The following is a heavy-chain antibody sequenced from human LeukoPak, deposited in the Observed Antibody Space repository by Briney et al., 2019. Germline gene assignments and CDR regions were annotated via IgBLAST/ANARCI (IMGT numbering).Heavy chain of an antibody. V-gene: IGHV4-59*01. J-gene: IGHJ4*02. CDR3: ARHGGSYTFDF. CDR1: GGSISSYY. CDR2: MYDSGST. Sequence: SETLSLTCTISGGSISSYYWSWIRQPPGKGLELIGYMYDSGSTNYNPSLKSRVTISVDTSKNQFSLRLSSVTAADTAVYYCARHGGSYTFDFWGQGVLVTVSS. D-gene: IGHD1-26*01.